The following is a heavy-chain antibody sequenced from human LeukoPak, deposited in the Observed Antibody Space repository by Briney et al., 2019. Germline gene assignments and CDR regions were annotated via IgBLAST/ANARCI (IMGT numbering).Heavy chain of an antibody. CDR2: IYTSGST. V-gene: IGHV4-4*09. Sequence: PSETLSLTCTVSGGSISSYYWSWIRQPPGKGLEWIGYIYTSGSTNYNPSLKSRVTISVDTSKNQFSLKLSSVTAADTAVYYCASVFRGYSHANPLYYYYYMDVWGKGTTVTVSS. CDR1: GGSISSYY. CDR3: ASVFRGYSHANPLYYYYYMDV. J-gene: IGHJ6*03. D-gene: IGHD5-18*01.